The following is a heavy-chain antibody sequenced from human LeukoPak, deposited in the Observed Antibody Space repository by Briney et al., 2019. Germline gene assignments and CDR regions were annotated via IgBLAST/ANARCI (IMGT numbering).Heavy chain of an antibody. Sequence: GGSLRLSCAASGFTFSSYGMHWVRQAPGKGLEWVAFIRYDGSNKYYADSVKGRFTISRDNSKNTLYLQMNSLRAEDTAVYYCAKDFGYSRYYYYYMDVWGKGTTVTVSS. J-gene: IGHJ6*03. D-gene: IGHD2-15*01. CDR3: AKDFGYSRYYYYYMDV. V-gene: IGHV3-30*02. CDR2: IRYDGSNK. CDR1: GFTFSSYG.